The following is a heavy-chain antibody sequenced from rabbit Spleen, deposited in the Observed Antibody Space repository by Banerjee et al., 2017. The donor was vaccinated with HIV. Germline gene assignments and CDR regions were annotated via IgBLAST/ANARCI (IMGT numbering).Heavy chain of an antibody. CDR2: IDSGSSGFT. D-gene: IGHD1-1*01. CDR3: TRRNSGGGLDL. V-gene: IGHV1S40*01. Sequence: QSLEESGGDLVKPGASLTLTCTASGVSFSSSSYMCWVRQAPGKGLEWIACIDSGSSGFTYFATWAKGRFTCSKTSSTTVTLLMTSLTAADTATYFCTRRNSGGGLDLWGPGTLVTVS. CDR1: GVSFSSSSY. J-gene: IGHJ4*01.